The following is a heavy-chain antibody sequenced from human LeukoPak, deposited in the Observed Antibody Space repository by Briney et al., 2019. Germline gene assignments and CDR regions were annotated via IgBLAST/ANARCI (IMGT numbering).Heavy chain of an antibody. CDR1: GFTFSSYA. V-gene: IGHV3-30*02. CDR2: IRYDGSNK. D-gene: IGHD5-18*01. Sequence: GGSLRLSCAASGFTFSSYAMSWVRQAPGKGLEWVAFIRYDGSNKYYADSVKGRFTISRDNSKNTLYLQMNSLRAEDTAVYYCAKREYSYGDYWGQGTLVTVSS. J-gene: IGHJ4*02. CDR3: AKREYSYGDY.